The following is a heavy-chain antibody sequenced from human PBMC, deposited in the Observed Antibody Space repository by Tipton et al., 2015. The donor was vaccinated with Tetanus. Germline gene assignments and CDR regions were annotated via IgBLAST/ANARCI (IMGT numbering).Heavy chain of an antibody. D-gene: IGHD5-24*01. CDR2: FHPSGTT. CDR3: ARGTDASKCGNY. J-gene: IGHJ4*01. V-gene: IGHV4-34*01. Sequence: TLALTCAVYGGSFSGYCWSWIRQSPGKGLEWIGEFHPSGTTYYNPSLKRRFIISEDTSKNQFSLKLNSVTAADSALYFCARGTDASKCGNYWGQGSLVTVSS. CDR1: GGSFSGYC.